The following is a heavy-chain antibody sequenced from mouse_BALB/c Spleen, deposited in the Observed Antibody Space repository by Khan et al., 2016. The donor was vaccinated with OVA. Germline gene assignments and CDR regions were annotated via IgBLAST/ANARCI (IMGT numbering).Heavy chain of an antibody. CDR3: SRGDYHVRGYFDR. D-gene: IGHD1-1*01. CDR2: ISTGGTT. V-gene: IGHV5-6-5*01. CDR1: EFTFSIYA. Sequence: EVQLVESGGDLVKPGGSLKLSCAASEFTFSIYAMSWVRQTPEKRLEWISSISTGGTTYYPDSVKGRFTISRDNARNILYLQMRSLRSEDTARYYCSRGDYHVRGYFDRWGAGTTVTVSS. J-gene: IGHJ1*01.